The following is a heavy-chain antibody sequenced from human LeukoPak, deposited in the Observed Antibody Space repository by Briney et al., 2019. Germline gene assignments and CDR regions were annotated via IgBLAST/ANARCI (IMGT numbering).Heavy chain of an antibody. CDR2: INHSGST. J-gene: IGHJ5*02. Sequence: PSETLSLTCAVYGGSFSGYYWSWIRQPPGKGLEWIGEINHSGSTNYNPSLKSRVTISVDTSKNQFSLKLSSVTAADTAVYYCARIGRARYYGSGSYYNGPVNWFDPWGQGTLVTVSS. D-gene: IGHD3-10*01. CDR1: GGSFSGYY. CDR3: ARIGRARYYGSGSYYNGPVNWFDP. V-gene: IGHV4-34*01.